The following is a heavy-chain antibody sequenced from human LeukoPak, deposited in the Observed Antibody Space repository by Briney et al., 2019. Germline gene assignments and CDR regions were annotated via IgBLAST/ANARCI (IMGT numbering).Heavy chain of an antibody. J-gene: IGHJ5*02. CDR3: ARERIAADSGPNWFDP. D-gene: IGHD6-25*01. CDR2: IKHDGSEK. CDR1: GFTFSNYW. Sequence: GGPLRLSCAASGFTFSNYWMTWVRQAPGKGLEWVANIKHDGSEKYYVDSVKGRFTISRDNAKNSLYLQMNSLRAEDTAVYYCARERIAADSGPNWFDPWGQGTLVTVSS. V-gene: IGHV3-7*01.